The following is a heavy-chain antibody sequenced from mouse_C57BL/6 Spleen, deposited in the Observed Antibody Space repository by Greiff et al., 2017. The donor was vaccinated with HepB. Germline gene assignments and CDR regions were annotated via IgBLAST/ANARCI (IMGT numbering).Heavy chain of an antibody. CDR1: GFTFSDYY. V-gene: IGHV5-16*01. D-gene: IGHD4-1*01. J-gene: IGHJ3*01. CDR3: ARDETGVFAY. Sequence: EVKLVESEGGLVQPGSSMKLSCTASGFTFSDYYMAWVRQVPEKGLEWVANINYDGSSTYYLDSLKSRFIISRDNAKNILYLQMSSLKSEDTATYYCARDETGVFAYWGQGTLVTVS. CDR2: INYDGSST.